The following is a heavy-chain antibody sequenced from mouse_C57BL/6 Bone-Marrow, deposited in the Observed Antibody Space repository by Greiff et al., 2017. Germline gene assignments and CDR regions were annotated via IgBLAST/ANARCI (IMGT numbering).Heavy chain of an antibody. V-gene: IGHV1-81*01. CDR1: GYTFTSYG. CDR2: IYPRSGNT. CDR3: ARDATTVVAWYAMDY. J-gene: IGHJ4*01. D-gene: IGHD1-1*01. Sequence: VQLQQSGAELARPGASVKLSCKASGYTFTSYGISWVKQRTGQGLEWIGEIYPRSGNTYYNEKFKGKATLTADKSSSTAYMELRSLTSEDSAVYFCARDATTVVAWYAMDYWGQGTSVTVSS.